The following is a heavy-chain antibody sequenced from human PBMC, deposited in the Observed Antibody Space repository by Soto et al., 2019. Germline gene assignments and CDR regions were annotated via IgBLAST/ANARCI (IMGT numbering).Heavy chain of an antibody. D-gene: IGHD3-22*01. CDR3: ASDYYDSSGYYYDFDY. V-gene: IGHV3-23*01. CDR2: ISGSGGST. J-gene: IGHJ4*02. Sequence: GGSLRLSCAASGFTFSSYAMSWIRQAPGKGLEWVSAISGSGGSTYYADSVKGRFTISRDNSKNTLYLQMNSLRAEDTAVYYCASDYYDSSGYYYDFDYWGQGTLVTVSS. CDR1: GFTFSSYA.